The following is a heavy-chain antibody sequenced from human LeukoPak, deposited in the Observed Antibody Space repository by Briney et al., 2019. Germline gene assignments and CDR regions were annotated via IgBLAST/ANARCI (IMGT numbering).Heavy chain of an antibody. CDR1: GYIFSSYY. CDR2: NNPSGGSS. J-gene: IGHJ4*02. Sequence: ASVKVSCKASGYIFSSYYMHWVRQAPGQGLEWMGINNPSGGSSSYAQKFQGRVTMTRDTSSSTVYMELSSLRSEDTAVYYCAREGSGYNYAENWGQGTLVTVSS. D-gene: IGHD5-18*01. CDR3: AREGSGYNYAEN. V-gene: IGHV1-46*01.